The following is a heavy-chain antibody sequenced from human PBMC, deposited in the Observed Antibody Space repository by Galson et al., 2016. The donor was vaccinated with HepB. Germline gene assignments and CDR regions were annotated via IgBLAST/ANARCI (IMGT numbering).Heavy chain of an antibody. D-gene: IGHD5-18*01. Sequence: SLRLSCAASGFIFSDYYMSWIRQAPGKGLEWVSYISTGSDYTNYADSVKGRFTISRDNAKKSLYLQMNSLRPEDTAVYYCARPGGYSYGSYLHDWGQGTLVTVSS. V-gene: IGHV3-11*03. CDR1: GFIFSDYY. CDR3: ARPGGYSYGSYLHD. J-gene: IGHJ4*02. CDR2: ISTGSDYT.